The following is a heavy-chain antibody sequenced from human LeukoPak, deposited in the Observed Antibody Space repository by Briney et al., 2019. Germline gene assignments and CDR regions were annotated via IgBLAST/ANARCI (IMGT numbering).Heavy chain of an antibody. CDR3: ARVLIVVVPAASPDY. D-gene: IGHD2-2*01. J-gene: IGHJ4*02. Sequence: GGSLRLSCTVSGFTVSSNSMSWVRQAPGKGLEWVSFIYSDNTHYSDSVKGRFTISRDNSKNTLYLQMNSLRAEDTAVYYCARVLIVVVPAASPDYWGQGTLVTVSS. V-gene: IGHV3-53*01. CDR1: GFTVSSNS. CDR2: IYSDNT.